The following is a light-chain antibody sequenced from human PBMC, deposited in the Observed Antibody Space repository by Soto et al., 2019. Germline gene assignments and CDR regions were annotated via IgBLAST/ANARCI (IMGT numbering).Light chain of an antibody. CDR2: GAS. J-gene: IGKJ1*01. CDR3: QQYNNWPQT. V-gene: IGKV3-15*01. CDR1: QSVSSN. Sequence: EIVMTQSPATLSVSPGERATLSCRASQSVSSNLAWYQQKPGQAPRLLIYGASTRATGIPARFRGSGSGTEFPLTISSLQSEDFAVYYCQQYNNWPQTFGQGTKVEIK.